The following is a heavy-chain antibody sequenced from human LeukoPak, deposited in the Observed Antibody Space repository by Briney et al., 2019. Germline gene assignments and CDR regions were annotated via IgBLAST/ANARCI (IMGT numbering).Heavy chain of an antibody. D-gene: IGHD3-22*01. CDR1: GYTFTSYY. CDR2: INPSGGST. Sequence: ASVKVSCKASGYTFTSYYMHWVRQAPGQGLEWMGIINPSGGSTSYAQKFQGRVTMTRDTSTSTVYMELSSLRSEDTAVYYCASFDYYDSSGYVSFDYWGQGTLVTVSS. CDR3: ASFDYYDSSGYVSFDY. J-gene: IGHJ4*02. V-gene: IGHV1-46*01.